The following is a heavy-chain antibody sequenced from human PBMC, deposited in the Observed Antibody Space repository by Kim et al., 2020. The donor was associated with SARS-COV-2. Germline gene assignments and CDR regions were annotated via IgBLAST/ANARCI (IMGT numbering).Heavy chain of an antibody. Sequence: ASVKVSCKASGYPYTTYVMHWVRQAPGQRLEWMGWITVGNGNTKFSERFQGRVTFTRDISASTAYMELSSLTSEDTAVYYCAREDITMITCLDHWGQGTLVTVSS. CDR1: GYPYTTYV. J-gene: IGHJ4*02. V-gene: IGHV1-3*01. CDR3: AREDITMITCLDH. D-gene: IGHD3-16*01. CDR2: ITVGNGNT.